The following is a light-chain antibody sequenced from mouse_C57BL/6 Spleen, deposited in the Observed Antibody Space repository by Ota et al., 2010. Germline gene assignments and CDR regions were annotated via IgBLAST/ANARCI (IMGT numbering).Light chain of an antibody. CDR1: EDIYNR. V-gene: IGKV13-84*01. CDR3: QQYWITPYT. J-gene: IGKJ2*01. CDR2: GAT. Sequence: DIQMTQSSSSFSVSLGDRVTITCKASEDIYNRLAWYQQKPGNAPRLLISGATSWKLGFLKIQWQWIVERITLSALPVFRLEDVATYYCQQYWITPYTFGRGP.